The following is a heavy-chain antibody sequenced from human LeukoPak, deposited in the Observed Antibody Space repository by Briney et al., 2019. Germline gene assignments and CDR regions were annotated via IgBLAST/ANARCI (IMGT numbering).Heavy chain of an antibody. V-gene: IGHV3-23*01. CDR2: ISGSGGST. Sequence: GGSLRLSCAASGFTFSSYAMGWVRQAPGKGLEWVSIISGSGGSTYYADSVKGRFTISRDNSKNTLVLQMNSLRAEDTAVYYCAKSVESAVTTNPYFDYWGQGTLVTVSS. D-gene: IGHD4-17*01. CDR1: GFTFSSYA. J-gene: IGHJ4*02. CDR3: AKSVESAVTTNPYFDY.